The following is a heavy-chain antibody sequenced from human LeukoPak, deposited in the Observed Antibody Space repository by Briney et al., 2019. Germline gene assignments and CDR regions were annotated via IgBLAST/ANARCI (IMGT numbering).Heavy chain of an antibody. D-gene: IGHD6-6*01. V-gene: IGHV4-59*01. Sequence: SETLSLTCTVSGGSISSYYWSWIRQPPGKGLEWIGYIYYSGSTNYNPSLKSRVTISVDTSKNQFSLKLSSVTAADAAVYYCARDRNARPSFEYWGQGTLVTVSS. J-gene: IGHJ4*02. CDR2: IYYSGST. CDR3: ARDRNARPSFEY. CDR1: GGSISSYY.